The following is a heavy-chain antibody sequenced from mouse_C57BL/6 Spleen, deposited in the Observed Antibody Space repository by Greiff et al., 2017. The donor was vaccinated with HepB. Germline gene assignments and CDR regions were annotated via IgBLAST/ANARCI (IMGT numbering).Heavy chain of an antibody. CDR1: GYTFTDYY. J-gene: IGHJ3*01. CDR3: ARSGGWLLRGFAY. D-gene: IGHD2-3*01. CDR2: INPNNGGT. V-gene: IGHV1-26*01. Sequence: EVKLQQSGPELVKPGASVKISCKASGYTFTDYYMNWVKQSHGKSLEWIGDINPNNGGTSYNQKFKGKATLTVDKSSSTAYMELRSLTSEDSAVYYCARSGGWLLRGFAYWGQGTLVTVSA.